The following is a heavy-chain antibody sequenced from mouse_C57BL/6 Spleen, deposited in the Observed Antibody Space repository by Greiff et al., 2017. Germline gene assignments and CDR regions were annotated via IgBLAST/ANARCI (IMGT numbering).Heavy chain of an antibody. CDR2: INPNNGGT. Sequence: VQLQQSGPELVKPGASVKMSCKASGYTFTDYNMHWVKQSHGKSLEWIGYINPNNGGTSYNQKFKGKATLTVNKSSSTAYMELRSLTSEDSAVXYCARETITTVVAPAMDYWGQGTSVTVSS. J-gene: IGHJ4*01. D-gene: IGHD1-1*01. CDR3: ARETITTVVAPAMDY. V-gene: IGHV1-22*01. CDR1: GYTFTDYN.